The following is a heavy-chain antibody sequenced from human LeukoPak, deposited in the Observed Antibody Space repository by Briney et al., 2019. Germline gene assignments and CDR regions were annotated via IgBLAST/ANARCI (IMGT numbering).Heavy chain of an antibody. Sequence: SETLSLTCTVSGGSISSSSYYWGWIRQPPGKGLEWIGSIYHSGSTYYNPSLKSRVTISVDTSKNQFSLKLSSVTAADTAVYYCARDGGTYGYNWFDPWGQGTLVTVSS. J-gene: IGHJ5*02. CDR1: GGSISSSSYY. D-gene: IGHD1-1*01. V-gene: IGHV4-39*07. CDR3: ARDGGTYGYNWFDP. CDR2: IYHSGST.